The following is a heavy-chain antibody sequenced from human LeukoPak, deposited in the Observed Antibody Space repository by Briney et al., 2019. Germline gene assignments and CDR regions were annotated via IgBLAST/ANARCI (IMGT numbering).Heavy chain of an antibody. CDR2: ISGSGGST. CDR1: GFTFSSYG. D-gene: IGHD6-19*01. Sequence: GGSLRLSCAASGFTFSSYGMSWVRQAPGKGLEWVSAISGSGGSTYYADSVKGRFTISRDNSKNTLYLQMNSLRAEDTAVYYCARDPGDSSGWYSNYFDYWGQGTLVTVSS. J-gene: IGHJ4*02. CDR3: ARDPGDSSGWYSNYFDY. V-gene: IGHV3-23*01.